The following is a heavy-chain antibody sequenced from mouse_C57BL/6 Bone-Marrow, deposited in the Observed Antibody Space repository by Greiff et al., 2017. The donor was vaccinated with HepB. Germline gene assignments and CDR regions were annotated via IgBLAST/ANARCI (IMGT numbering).Heavy chain of an antibody. Sequence: QVQLQQSGAELVMPGASVKLSCKASGYTFTSYWMHWVKQRPGQGLEWIGEIDPSDSYTNYNQKFKGKSTLTVDKSSSTAYMQLSSLTSEDSAVYYWARRGDGYYWFAYWGQGTLVTVSA. CDR3: ARRGDGYYWFAY. D-gene: IGHD2-3*01. V-gene: IGHV1-69*01. J-gene: IGHJ3*01. CDR1: GYTFTSYW. CDR2: IDPSDSYT.